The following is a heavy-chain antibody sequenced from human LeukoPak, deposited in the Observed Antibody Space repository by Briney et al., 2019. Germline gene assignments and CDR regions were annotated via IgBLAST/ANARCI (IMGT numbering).Heavy chain of an antibody. CDR3: ARDQLNFPY. CDR1: GFTFSDYY. J-gene: IGHJ4*02. D-gene: IGHD5-24*01. V-gene: IGHV3-11*01. Sequence: GGSLRLPCAASGFTFSDYYMTWIRQAPGKGLEWVSYISSSGSSMNYADSVKGRFTISRDNAKNSLYLQLNSLRAEDTAVYYCARDQLNFPYWGQGTLVIVSS. CDR2: ISSSGSSM.